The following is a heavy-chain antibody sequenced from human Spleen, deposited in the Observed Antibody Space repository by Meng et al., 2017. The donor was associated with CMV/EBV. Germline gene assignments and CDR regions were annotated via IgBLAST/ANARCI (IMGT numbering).Heavy chain of an antibody. Sequence: SCAGSGFTFSNAWMSWVRQAPDKGLEWVGRIKAKTDGGTTDYAAPVKGRFIISRDDSKNTLYLQMNSLKTEDTAFYYCITEDYSSSERGPSFDYWGRGTLVTVSS. CDR3: ITEDYSSSERGPSFDY. V-gene: IGHV3-15*01. CDR1: GFTFSNAW. CDR2: IKAKTDGGTT. J-gene: IGHJ4*02. D-gene: IGHD3-10*01.